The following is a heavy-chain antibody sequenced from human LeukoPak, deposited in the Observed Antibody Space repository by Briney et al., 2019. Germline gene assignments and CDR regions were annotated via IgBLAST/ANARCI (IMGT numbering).Heavy chain of an antibody. Sequence: SDTLSLTCTVSGGSISSYYWSWMRQPAGKGLEWIGRIYTSGSTNYNPSLKSRVTMSVDTAKNQFSLKLSSVTAADTAVYYCAREKGPKLLWFGEPSYWFDPWGQGTLVTVSS. V-gene: IGHV4-4*07. D-gene: IGHD3-10*01. J-gene: IGHJ5*02. CDR3: AREKGPKLLWFGEPSYWFDP. CDR2: IYTSGST. CDR1: GGSISSYY.